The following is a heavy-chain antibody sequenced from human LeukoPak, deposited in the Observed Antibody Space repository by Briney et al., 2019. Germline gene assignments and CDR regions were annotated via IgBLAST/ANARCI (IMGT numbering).Heavy chain of an antibody. CDR1: GFTVSSNF. J-gene: IGHJ1*01. CDR2: ILTAGKT. V-gene: IGHV3-53*01. D-gene: IGHD6-19*01. Sequence: GGSLRLSCAASGFTVSSNFMSWVRQAPGKGLEWVSVILTAGKTYYADSVKGRFTISRDDSKNMVYLQMNSLRAEDTAVYYCARDHEQWLVYPEYFQHWGQGTLVTVSS. CDR3: ARDHEQWLVYPEYFQH.